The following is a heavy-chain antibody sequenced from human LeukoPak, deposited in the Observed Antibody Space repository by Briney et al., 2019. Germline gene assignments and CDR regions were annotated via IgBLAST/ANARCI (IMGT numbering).Heavy chain of an antibody. CDR2: IYTSGST. CDR3: AGWELLSDAFDI. V-gene: IGHV4-4*07. CDR1: GGSIRSYY. Sequence: SETLSLTCTVSGGSIRSYYWSWIRQPAGKGLEWIGRIYTSGSTNYNPSLKSRVTISVDTSKNQFSLKLSSVTAADTAVYYCAGWELLSDAFDIWGQGTMVTVSS. D-gene: IGHD1-26*01. J-gene: IGHJ3*02.